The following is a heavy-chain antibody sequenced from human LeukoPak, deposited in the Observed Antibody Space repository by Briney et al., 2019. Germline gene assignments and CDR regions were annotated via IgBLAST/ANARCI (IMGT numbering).Heavy chain of an antibody. V-gene: IGHV3-9*01. CDR3: AKDIGGGDVVVVDY. CDR2: ISWNSGSI. D-gene: IGHD2-15*01. J-gene: IGHJ4*02. CDR1: GFTFDDYA. Sequence: GGSLRLSCAASGFTFDDYAMHWVRQAPGKGLEWVSGISWNSGSIGYADSVKGRFTISRDNAKNPLYLQMNSLRAEDTALYYCAKDIGGGDVVVVDYWGQGTLVTVSS.